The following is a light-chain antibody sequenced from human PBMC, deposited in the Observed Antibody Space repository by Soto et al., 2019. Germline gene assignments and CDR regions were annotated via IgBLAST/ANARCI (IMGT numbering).Light chain of an antibody. V-gene: IGLV2-14*01. CDR1: TSDIGGYNY. Sequence: QSALTQPASVSGSPGQSITISCTGTTSDIGGYNYVSWYQQHPGKAPKLMIYAVTYRPSGVSDRFSGSKSGSTASLTISGLQAEDEADYYCNSYTSSDTRVFGTGTKLTVL. CDR2: AVT. CDR3: NSYTSSDTRV. J-gene: IGLJ1*01.